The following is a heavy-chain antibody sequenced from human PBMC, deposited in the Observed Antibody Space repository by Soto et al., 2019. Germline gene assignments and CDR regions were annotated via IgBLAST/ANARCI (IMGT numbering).Heavy chain of an antibody. D-gene: IGHD1-1*01. J-gene: IGHJ5*01. V-gene: IGHV1-8*01. CDR2: MNPKSGNT. CDR1: GYTFINYD. Sequence: QVQLVQSGAEVKEPGASVRVSCKASGYTFINYDIHWVRQAPGQGLEGMGWMNPKSGNTGHGQKFEGRVTMSRNTSISTAYMEMSSLRSEDTAVDYCANSPARVERTDDVGCWCDSWGQGTLVTVSS. CDR3: ANSPARVERTDDVGCWCDS.